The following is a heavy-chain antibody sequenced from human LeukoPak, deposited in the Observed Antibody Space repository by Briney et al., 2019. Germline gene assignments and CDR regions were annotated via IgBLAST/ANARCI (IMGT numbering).Heavy chain of an antibody. D-gene: IGHD3-3*01. V-gene: IGHV7-4-1*02. CDR1: GYTSTSYA. Sequence: ASVKVSCKASGYTSTSYAMNWVRQAPGQGLEWMGWINTNTGNPTYAQGFTGRFVFSLDTSVSTAYLQISSLKAEDTAVYYCARVALDYDFWSGYAGLYFDYWGQGTLVTVSS. J-gene: IGHJ4*02. CDR2: INTNTGNP. CDR3: ARVALDYDFWSGYAGLYFDY.